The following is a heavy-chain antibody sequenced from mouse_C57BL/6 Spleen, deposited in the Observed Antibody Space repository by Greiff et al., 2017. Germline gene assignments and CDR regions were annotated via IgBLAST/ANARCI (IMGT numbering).Heavy chain of an antibody. J-gene: IGHJ4*01. CDR2: ISDGGSYT. V-gene: IGHV5-4*01. Sequence: EVMLVESGGGLVKPGGSLKLSCAASGFTFSSYAMSWVRQTPEKRLEWVATISDGGSYTYYPDNVKGRFTISRDNAKNNLYLQMSHLTSEDTAMYYCARDYDYDPYYAMDYWGQGTSVTVSS. CDR3: ARDYDYDPYYAMDY. CDR1: GFTFSSYA. D-gene: IGHD2-4*01.